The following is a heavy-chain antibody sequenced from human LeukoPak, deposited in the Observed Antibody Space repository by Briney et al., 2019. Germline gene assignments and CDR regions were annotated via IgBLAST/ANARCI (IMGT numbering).Heavy chain of an antibody. V-gene: IGHV1-2*02. D-gene: IGHD5-24*01. CDR2: INPNSGGT. CDR3: ARSPRLQLGGSYY. CDR1: GYTFTGYY. J-gene: IGHJ4*02. Sequence: GASLKVSCKASGYTFTGYYMHWVRQAPGQGLEWMGWINPNSGGTNYAQKLQGRVTMTRDTSISTAYMELSRLRSDDTAVYYCARSPRLQLGGSYYWGQGTLVTVSS.